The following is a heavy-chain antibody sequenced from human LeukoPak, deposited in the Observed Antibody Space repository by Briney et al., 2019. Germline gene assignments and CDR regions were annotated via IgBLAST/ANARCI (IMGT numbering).Heavy chain of an antibody. J-gene: IGHJ4*02. D-gene: IGHD3-10*01. Sequence: GGSLRLSCAATGLTFSTYAMSWVRQAPGKGLEWVSAISGSGGSTYYADSVKGRFTISRDNSKNTLYLQMNSLRAEDTAVYYCAKAHGSGSYPYWGQGTLVTVSS. CDR3: AKAHGSGSYPY. CDR1: GLTFSTYA. V-gene: IGHV3-23*01. CDR2: ISGSGGST.